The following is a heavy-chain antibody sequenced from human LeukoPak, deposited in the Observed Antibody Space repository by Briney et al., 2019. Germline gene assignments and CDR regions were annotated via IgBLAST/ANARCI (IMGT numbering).Heavy chain of an antibody. CDR2: IYPGDSDT. CDR1: GYSLTSYW. D-gene: IGHD4-17*01. Sequence: GESLKISCKGSGYSLTSYWIGWVRQMPGKGLEWMGIIYPGDSDTRYSPSFQGQVTISADKSISTAYLQWSSLKASDTAMYYCARHGPDYGDYLCYDYWGQGTLVTVSS. V-gene: IGHV5-51*01. CDR3: ARHGPDYGDYLCYDY. J-gene: IGHJ4*02.